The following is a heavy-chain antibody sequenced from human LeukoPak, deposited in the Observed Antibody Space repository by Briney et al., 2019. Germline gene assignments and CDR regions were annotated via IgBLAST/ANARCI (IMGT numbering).Heavy chain of an antibody. D-gene: IGHD3-16*02. CDR3: ARLSSSAFDI. CDR2: ILHNGDST. Sequence: GGSLRLSCAASGFTCRTYVMSWVRQAPGKGLEWLSLILHNGDSTYYADSVKGRFTISRDNSKNTLYLQMNSLRAEDTAVYYCARLSSSAFDIWGQGTMVTVSS. CDR1: GFTCRTYV. J-gene: IGHJ3*02. V-gene: IGHV3-23*01.